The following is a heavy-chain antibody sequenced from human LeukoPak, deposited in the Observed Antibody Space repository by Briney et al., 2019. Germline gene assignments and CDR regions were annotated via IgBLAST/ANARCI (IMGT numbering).Heavy chain of an antibody. CDR3: ARQHRKGSSGWYSSGAFDI. CDR2: IYYSGST. D-gene: IGHD6-19*01. Sequence: PSETLSLTCTVSGGSISSSSYYWGWIRQPPGKGLEWIGSIYYSGSTYYNPSLKSRVTISVDTSKNQFSLKLSSVTAADTAVYYCARQHRKGSSGWYSSGAFDIWGQGTMVTVSS. J-gene: IGHJ3*02. CDR1: GGSISSSSYY. V-gene: IGHV4-39*01.